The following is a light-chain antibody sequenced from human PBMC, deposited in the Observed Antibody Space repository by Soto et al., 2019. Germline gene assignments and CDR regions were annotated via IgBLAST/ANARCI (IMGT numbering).Light chain of an antibody. V-gene: IGLV2-14*01. CDR2: EVS. Sequence: QSVLTQPDSVSASPGQSVTLSCTGNSGDTGTYNYVSWYDQRPGKAPNLLMYEVSHRSSGVSDRFASSKSANTASLTIFRLQPEDEGVYNCSFSTAAIVFGGGTKLTVL. J-gene: IGLJ2*01. CDR3: SFSTAAIV. CDR1: SGDTGTYNY.